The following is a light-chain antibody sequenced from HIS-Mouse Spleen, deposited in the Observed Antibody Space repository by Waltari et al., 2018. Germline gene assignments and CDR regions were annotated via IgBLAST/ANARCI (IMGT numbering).Light chain of an antibody. CDR3: CSYAGSSTWV. CDR1: SSDVGSYNL. CDR2: EGS. V-gene: IGLV2-23*01. Sequence: QSALTQPASVSGSPGQSITISCTGTSSDVGSYNLVSWYQQHPGKAPKLMIYEGSKRPSGVSNRCSGSKSGNTASLTISELQAEDEADYYCCSYAGSSTWVFGGGTKLTVL. J-gene: IGLJ3*02.